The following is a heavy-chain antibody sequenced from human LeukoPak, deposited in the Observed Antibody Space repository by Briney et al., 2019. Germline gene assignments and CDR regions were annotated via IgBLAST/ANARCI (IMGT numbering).Heavy chain of an antibody. Sequence: SLRLSCAASGFTFDDYAMHWVRQAPGKGLECLSGISWNSGSIGYADSVKGRFTISRDNAKISLYLQMNSLRAEDTALYYCAKDRSGSYYRPYYFDYWGQGTLVTVSS. CDR1: GFTFDDYA. D-gene: IGHD1-26*01. CDR3: AKDRSGSYYRPYYFDY. V-gene: IGHV3-9*01. CDR2: ISWNSGSI. J-gene: IGHJ4*02.